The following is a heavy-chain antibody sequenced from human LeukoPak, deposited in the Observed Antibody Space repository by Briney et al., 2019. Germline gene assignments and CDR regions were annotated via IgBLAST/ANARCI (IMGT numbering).Heavy chain of an antibody. D-gene: IGHD6-19*01. CDR1: GFSLSTSGMC. CDR2: IDWDDDK. J-gene: IGHJ4*02. CDR3: ARSMIAVAGTYFDY. V-gene: IGHV2-70*11. Sequence: SGPALVKPTQTLTLTCTCSGFSLSTSGMCVSWIRQPPGKALEWLARIDWDDDKYYSTSLKTRLTISKDTSKNQVVLTMTNMDPVDTATYYCARSMIAVAGTYFDYWGQGTLVTVSS.